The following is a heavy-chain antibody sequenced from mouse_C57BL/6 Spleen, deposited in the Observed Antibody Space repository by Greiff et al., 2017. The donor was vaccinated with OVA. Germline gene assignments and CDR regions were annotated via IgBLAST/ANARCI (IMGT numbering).Heavy chain of an antibody. J-gene: IGHJ3*01. CDR1: GFTFSDYG. Sequence: EVQRVESGGGLVKPGGSLKLSCAASGFTFSDYGMHWVRQAPEKGLEWVAYISSGSSTIYYADTVKGRFTISRDNAKNTLFLQMTSLRSEDTAMYYCAREVNDYGAAYWGQGTLVTVSA. V-gene: IGHV5-17*01. CDR2: ISSGSSTI. D-gene: IGHD2-4*01. CDR3: AREVNDYGAAY.